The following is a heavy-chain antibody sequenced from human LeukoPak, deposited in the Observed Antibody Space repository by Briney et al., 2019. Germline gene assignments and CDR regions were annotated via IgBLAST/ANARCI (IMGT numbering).Heavy chain of an antibody. CDR1: GFTFSSYG. V-gene: IGHV3-30*18. Sequence: PGRSLRLSCAASGFTFSSYGMHWVRQAPGKGLEWVAVISYDGSNKYYADSVKGRFTISRDNAKNSLYLQMNSLRAEDTALYYCAKGFDYDFWSGLGYWGQGTLVTVSS. J-gene: IGHJ4*02. CDR3: AKGFDYDFWSGLGY. CDR2: ISYDGSNK. D-gene: IGHD3-3*01.